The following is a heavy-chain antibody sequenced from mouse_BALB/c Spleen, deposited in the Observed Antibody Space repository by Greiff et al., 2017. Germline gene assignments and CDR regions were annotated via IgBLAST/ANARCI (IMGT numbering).Heavy chain of an antibody. Sequence: VQLQQSGPGLVKPSQSLSLTCSVTGYSITSGYYWNWIRQFPGNKLEWMGYISYDGSNNYNPSLKNRISITRDTSKNQFFLKLNSVTTEDTATYYCAREVYAYYAMDYWGQGTSVTVSS. CDR2: ISYDGSN. V-gene: IGHV3-6*02. CDR3: AREVYAYYAMDY. J-gene: IGHJ4*01. CDR1: GYSITSGYY.